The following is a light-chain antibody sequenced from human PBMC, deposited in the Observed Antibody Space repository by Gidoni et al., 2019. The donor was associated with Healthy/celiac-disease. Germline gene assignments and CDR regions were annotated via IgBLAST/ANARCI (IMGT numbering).Light chain of an antibody. J-gene: IGKJ2*01. Sequence: DLQMTQSPSSLSASVGDRVTITCRASQSISSYLNWYQQKRGKAPKLLIYAASSLQSGVPSRFSGSGSGTDFTLTISSLQPEDFATYYCQQSYSTRVTFGQGTKLEIK. V-gene: IGKV1-39*01. CDR3: QQSYSTRVT. CDR2: AAS. CDR1: QSISSY.